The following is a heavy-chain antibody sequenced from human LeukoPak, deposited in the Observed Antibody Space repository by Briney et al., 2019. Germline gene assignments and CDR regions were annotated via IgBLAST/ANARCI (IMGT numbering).Heavy chain of an antibody. J-gene: IGHJ4*02. Sequence: ASVKVSCKASGYTFTSYYMHWVRQAPGQGLEWMEIINPSGGSTSYAQKFQGRVTMTRDTSTGTVYMELSSLRSEDTAVYYCARAGGGSPFDYWGQGTLVTVSS. D-gene: IGHD2-15*01. V-gene: IGHV1-46*01. CDR3: ARAGGGSPFDY. CDR2: INPSGGST. CDR1: GYTFTSYY.